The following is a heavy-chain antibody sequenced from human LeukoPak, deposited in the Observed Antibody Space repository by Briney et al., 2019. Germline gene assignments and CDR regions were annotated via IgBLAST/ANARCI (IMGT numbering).Heavy chain of an antibody. D-gene: IGHD2-2*01. Sequence: GASVKVSCKASGGTFSSYAISWVRQAPGQGLEWMGGIIPIFGTANYAQKFQGRVTITADESTSTAYMELSSLRSEDTAVYYCARDLQSYIVVVPAAMYGWFDPWGQGTLVTVSS. J-gene: IGHJ5*02. CDR2: IIPIFGTA. CDR1: GGTFSSYA. V-gene: IGHV1-69*13. CDR3: ARDLQSYIVVVPAAMYGWFDP.